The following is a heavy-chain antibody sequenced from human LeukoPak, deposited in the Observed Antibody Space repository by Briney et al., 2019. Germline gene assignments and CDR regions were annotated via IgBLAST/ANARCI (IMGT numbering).Heavy chain of an antibody. CDR3: ARDQDYGFTY. CDR1: GFTFSSYS. J-gene: IGHJ4*02. V-gene: IGHV3-48*01. Sequence: AGSLRLSCAASGFTFSSYSMYWGRQAPAKGPEWISWITGSGTDIIYADSVKGRFTISRDNAKNSLYLQMNSLRAEDTAVYYCARDQDYGFTYWGQGTLVTVSS. D-gene: IGHD4-17*01. CDR2: ITGSGTDI.